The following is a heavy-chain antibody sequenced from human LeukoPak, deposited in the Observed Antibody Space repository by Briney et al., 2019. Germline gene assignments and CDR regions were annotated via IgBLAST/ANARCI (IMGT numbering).Heavy chain of an antibody. V-gene: IGHV4-59*08. Sequence: SETLSLTCTVSGGSISSYYWSWIRQPPGKGLELIGYIYYSGSTNYNPSLKSRVTISVDTSKNQFSLKLSSVTAADTAVYYCATGRWGSSWYRGFDPWGQGTLVTVSS. CDR1: GGSISSYY. CDR3: ATGRWGSSWYRGFDP. D-gene: IGHD6-13*01. CDR2: IYYSGST. J-gene: IGHJ5*02.